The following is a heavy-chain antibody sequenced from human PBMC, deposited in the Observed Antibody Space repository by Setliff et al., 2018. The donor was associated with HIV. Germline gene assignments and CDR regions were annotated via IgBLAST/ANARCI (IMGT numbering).Heavy chain of an antibody. D-gene: IGHD5-12*01. CDR2: INQSGST. J-gene: IGHJ5*02. CDR3: ARVWLHNGADVPRLDP. Sequence: SETLSLTCAVYGGSFSAHYWTWIRQPPGKGLEWIGEINQSGSTKENPSLKSRVTLSIDTSKNQFSLKLSSVTAADTAVYYCARVWLHNGADVPRLDPWGQGILVTVSS. CDR1: GGSFSAHY. V-gene: IGHV4-34*01.